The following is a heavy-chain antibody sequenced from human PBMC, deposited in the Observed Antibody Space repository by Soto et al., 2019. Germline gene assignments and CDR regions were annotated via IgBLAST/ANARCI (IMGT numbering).Heavy chain of an antibody. D-gene: IGHD6-13*01. J-gene: IGHJ6*02. CDR3: ARVFFYSGSSVGAGKKYYYYGMDV. V-gene: IGHV1-69*02. CDR1: GGTFSSYT. CDR2: IIPILGIA. Sequence: GASVKVSCKASGGTFSSYTISWVRQAPGQGLEWMGRIIPILGIANYAQKFQGRVTITADKSTSTAYMELSSLRSEDTAVYYCARVFFYSGSSVGAGKKYYYYGMDVWGQGTTVTVSS.